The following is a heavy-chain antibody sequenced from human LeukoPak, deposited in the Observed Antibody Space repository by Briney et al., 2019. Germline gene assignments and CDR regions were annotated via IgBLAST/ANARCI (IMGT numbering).Heavy chain of an antibody. CDR1: GLTLSSSW. CDR2: INPDGNKK. D-gene: IGHD5-18*01. V-gene: IGHV3-7*01. CDR3: ARDLAYSRLDY. J-gene: IGHJ4*02. Sequence: GGSLRLSCAVSGLTLSSSWMDWVRQASGKGLEWVASINPDGNKKYSADSVKGRFTISRDNAENSLYLQMNSLRVEDTAFYYCARDLAYSRLDYWGQGMLVTVSS.